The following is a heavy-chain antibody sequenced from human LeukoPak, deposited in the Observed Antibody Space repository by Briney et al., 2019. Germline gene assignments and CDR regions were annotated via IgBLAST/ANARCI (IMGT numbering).Heavy chain of an antibody. D-gene: IGHD6-19*01. CDR3: ATSQTTSGRYGNAFDI. CDR2: IKASGEGT. Sequence: GGSLRLSCAASGFTFSNYAMTWVRQAPGKGREWVSSIKASGEGTYYADSVKGRFTISRDNAKNSLDLQMNNLRAEDTAVYYCATSQTTSGRYGNAFDIWGQGTTVTVSS. J-gene: IGHJ3*02. V-gene: IGHV3-23*01. CDR1: GFTFSNYA.